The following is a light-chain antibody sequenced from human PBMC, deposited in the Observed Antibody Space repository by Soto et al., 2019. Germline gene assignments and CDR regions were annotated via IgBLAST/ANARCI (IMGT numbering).Light chain of an antibody. J-gene: IGKJ2*01. CDR3: QRYGSLPYT. Sequence: EIVLTQSPGTLSLSPGEGATLSCRASQSVSSSYLAWYQQKPGQAPRLLIYDASSRATGIPDRFSGSGSGTDFTLPISRLEPEDFAVFYCQRYGSLPYTFGQGTKLEIK. CDR2: DAS. CDR1: QSVSSSY. V-gene: IGKV3-20*01.